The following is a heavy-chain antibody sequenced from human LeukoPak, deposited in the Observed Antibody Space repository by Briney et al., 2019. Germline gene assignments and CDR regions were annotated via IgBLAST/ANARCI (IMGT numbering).Heavy chain of an antibody. Sequence: EASVKVSCKASGYTFTSYGISWVRQAPGQGLEWMGWISAYNGNTNYAQKLQGRVTTTTDTSTSTAYMELRSLRSDDTAVYYCARVYDSSGYYFDYYYYMDVWGKGTTVTVSS. CDR3: ARVYDSSGYYFDYYYYMDV. J-gene: IGHJ6*03. CDR1: GYTFTSYG. V-gene: IGHV1-18*01. CDR2: ISAYNGNT. D-gene: IGHD3-22*01.